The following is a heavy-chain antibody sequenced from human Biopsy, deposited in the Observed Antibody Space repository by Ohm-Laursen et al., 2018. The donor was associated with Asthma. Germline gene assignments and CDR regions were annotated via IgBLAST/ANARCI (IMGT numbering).Heavy chain of an antibody. CDR1: GFTVSTNG. V-gene: IGHV3-53*01. D-gene: IGHD4-23*01. J-gene: IGHJ3*02. CDR3: ARAYGGSFFSGSFDI. CDR2: IYSGGGT. Sequence: SLRLSCAASGFTVSTNGMSWVRQPPGKGLEWVSVIYSGGGTYYADSVQGRVTISRDNSKNTLSLQVNSLSAEDTAVYYCARAYGGSFFSGSFDIWGQGTMVTVSS.